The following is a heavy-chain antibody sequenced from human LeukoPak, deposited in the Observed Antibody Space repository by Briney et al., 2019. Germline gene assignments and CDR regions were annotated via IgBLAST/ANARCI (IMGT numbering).Heavy chain of an antibody. J-gene: IGHJ4*02. V-gene: IGHV3-21*01. Sequence: GGSLRLSCAASGFTFSSYSMNWVRQAPGKGLEWVSSISSSSSYIYYADSVKGRFTISRDNAKNSLYLQMNSLRAEDTAVYYCASRDGYNWGFNYWGQGTLATVSS. CDR2: ISSSSSYI. CDR3: ASRDGYNWGFNY. CDR1: GFTFSSYS. D-gene: IGHD5-24*01.